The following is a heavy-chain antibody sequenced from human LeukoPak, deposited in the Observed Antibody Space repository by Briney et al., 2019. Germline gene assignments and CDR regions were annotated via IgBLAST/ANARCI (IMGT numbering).Heavy chain of an antibody. D-gene: IGHD6-6*01. CDR3: ARGSSSSSWFDP. CDR2: IYYSGST. CDR1: GGSISSSSYY. J-gene: IGHJ5*02. Sequence: SETLSLTCTVSGGSISSSSYYWGWIRQPPGKGLEWIGSIYYSGSTYYNPSLKSRVTISVDTSKNQFSLKLSSVTAEDTAVYYCARGSSSSSWFDPWGQGTLVTVSS. V-gene: IGHV4-39*07.